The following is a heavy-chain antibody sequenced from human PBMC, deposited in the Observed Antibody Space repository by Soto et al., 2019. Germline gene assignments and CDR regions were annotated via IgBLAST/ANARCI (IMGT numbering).Heavy chain of an antibody. Sequence: QVQLAQSGTEVKKPGASVKVSCKTSGYIFTSYYIHWVRQAPGQGLEWMGIMNPSGGTTTYAQKFQGRVTMTRDTSTSTVYMELSSLRSEDTAVYYCARGPATAPDAYWGLGTLVTVSS. J-gene: IGHJ4*02. D-gene: IGHD2-2*01. CDR2: MNPSGGTT. CDR1: GYIFTSYY. CDR3: ARGPATAPDAY. V-gene: IGHV1-46*01.